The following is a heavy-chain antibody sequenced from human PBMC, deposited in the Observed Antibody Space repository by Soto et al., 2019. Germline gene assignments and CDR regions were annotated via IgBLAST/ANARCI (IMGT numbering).Heavy chain of an antibody. CDR2: ISGSGGST. Sequence: HPGGSLRLSCAASGFTFSSYAMSWVRQAPGKGLEWVSAISGSGGSTYYADSVKGRFTISRDNSKNTLYLQMNSLRAEDTAVYYCTSWFGKPYYYYGMDVWGQGTTVTVSS. D-gene: IGHD3-10*01. J-gene: IGHJ6*02. CDR1: GFTFSSYA. V-gene: IGHV3-23*01. CDR3: TSWFGKPYYYYGMDV.